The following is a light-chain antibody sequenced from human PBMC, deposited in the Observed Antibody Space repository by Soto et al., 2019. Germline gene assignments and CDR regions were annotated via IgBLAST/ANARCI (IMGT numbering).Light chain of an antibody. J-gene: IGKJ5*01. CDR1: QSVSGTY. CDR3: QQYGSSPQT. V-gene: IGKV3-20*01. Sequence: IVLTQSPGTLSLSPGERATFSCRASQSVSGTYLAWYQQRPGQAPRLLIYGVSSRATGIPDRFSGSGSGADFTLTISRLEPEDFAVYYCQQYGSSPQTCGQGTRLEIK. CDR2: GVS.